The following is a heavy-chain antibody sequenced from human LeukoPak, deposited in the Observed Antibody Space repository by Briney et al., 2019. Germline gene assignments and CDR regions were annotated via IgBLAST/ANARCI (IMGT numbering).Heavy chain of an antibody. CDR2: INHSGST. CDR1: GGSFSGYY. Sequence: PSETLSLTCAVYGGSFSGYYWSWIRQPPGKGLEWIGEINHSGSTNYNPSLKSRVTISVDTSKNQFSLKLSSVTAADTAVYYCARHLGVAVVVVAATVGFDYWGQGTLVTVSS. V-gene: IGHV4-34*01. D-gene: IGHD2-15*01. CDR3: ARHLGVAVVVVAATVGFDY. J-gene: IGHJ4*02.